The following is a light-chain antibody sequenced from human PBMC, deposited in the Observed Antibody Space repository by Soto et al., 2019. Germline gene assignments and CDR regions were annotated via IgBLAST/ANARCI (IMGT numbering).Light chain of an antibody. CDR1: QGIGNA. Sequence: THSPATLSSFPCDRVTLSSRASQGIGNALGWYQQKPGKPPKVLIYGASNLQSGVPSRFSGSGSGTDFTLTISSLQPEDFATYYCQQSYNTPITFGQGTRLENK. CDR2: GAS. V-gene: IGKV1-39*01. CDR3: QQSYNTPIT. J-gene: IGKJ5*01.